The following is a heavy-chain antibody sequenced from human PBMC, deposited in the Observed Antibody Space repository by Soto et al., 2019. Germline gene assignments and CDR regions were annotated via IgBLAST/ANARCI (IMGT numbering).Heavy chain of an antibody. CDR1: GYTFTGYY. Sequence: ALVEVSFKASGYTFTGYYMHWVRQAPGQGLEWMGWINPNSGGTNYAQKFQGWVTMTRDTSISTAYMELSRLRSDDTAVYYCASCSGGSCANFDAFDIWAKGQWSPSPQ. J-gene: IGHJ3*02. D-gene: IGHD2-15*01. CDR3: ASCSGGSCANFDAFDI. CDR2: INPNSGGT. V-gene: IGHV1-2*04.